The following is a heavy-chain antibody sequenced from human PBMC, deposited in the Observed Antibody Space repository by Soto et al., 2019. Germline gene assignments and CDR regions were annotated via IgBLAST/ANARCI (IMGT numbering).Heavy chain of an antibody. CDR3: ASLAGRWNNWFDP. CDR1: GGSFSGYY. Sequence: PXETMSLTCAVYGGSFSGYYWSWIRQPPGKGLEWIGEINHSGSTNYNPSLKSRVTISVDTSKNQFSLKLSSVTAADTAVYYCASLAGRWNNWFDPWGQGTLVTVSS. J-gene: IGHJ5*02. CDR2: INHSGST. V-gene: IGHV4-34*01.